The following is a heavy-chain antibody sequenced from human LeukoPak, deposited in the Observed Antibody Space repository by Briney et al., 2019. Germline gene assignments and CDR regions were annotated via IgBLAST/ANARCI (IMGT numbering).Heavy chain of an antibody. CDR3: ASAIDYYGSGSYSY. V-gene: IGHV4-31*03. Sequence: SETLSLTCTVSGGSISSGGYYWSWIGQHPGKGLEWIGYIYYSGSTYYNPSLKSRVTISVDTSKNQFSLKLSSVTAADTAVYYCASAIDYYGSGSYSYWGQGTLVTVSS. CDR1: GGSISSGGYY. J-gene: IGHJ4*02. CDR2: IYYSGST. D-gene: IGHD3-10*01.